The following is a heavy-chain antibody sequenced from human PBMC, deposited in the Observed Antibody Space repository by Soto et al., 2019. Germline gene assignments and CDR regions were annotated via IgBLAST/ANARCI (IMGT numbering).Heavy chain of an antibody. CDR3: ARGLVTNGLDV. D-gene: IGHD2-21*02. CDR1: GYRSTTYG. CDR2: ISTYNGNT. J-gene: IGHJ6*02. Sequence: QVQLLQSGAEVKKPGASVKVSCKASGYRSTTYGITWVRLAPGQGLEWLGGISTYNGNTDYAQNLQDRVTMTTETSTSTAYMEVTSLTSDDTAVYYCARGLVTNGLDVWGQGTTVTVSS. V-gene: IGHV1-18*04.